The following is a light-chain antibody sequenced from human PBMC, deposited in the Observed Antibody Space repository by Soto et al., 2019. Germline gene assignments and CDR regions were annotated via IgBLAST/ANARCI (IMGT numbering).Light chain of an antibody. Sequence: QSVLTQPPSVSGAPGQRVTISCTGSSSNIGAGYDVQWYQQLPGAAPRLLIFGNTNRPSGVPDRFSGSGSGTSASLAISGLQAEDEADYYCQSYDISLSVSVVFGGGTKVTVL. CDR1: SSNIGAGYD. CDR3: QSYDISLSVSVV. CDR2: GNT. V-gene: IGLV1-40*01. J-gene: IGLJ2*01.